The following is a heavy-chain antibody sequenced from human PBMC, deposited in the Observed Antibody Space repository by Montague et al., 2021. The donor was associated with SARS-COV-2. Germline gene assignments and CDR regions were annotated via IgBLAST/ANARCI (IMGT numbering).Heavy chain of an antibody. CDR1: DASISTSNY. Sequence: SETLSLTCSVSDASISTSNYWGWLRQTPGKGLVWIASIHFTGTTYYKPSLKSRVTISVDTSKNQFSLKLTSLTAADTAIYFCARDRSDGYDRCFDYWGQGTLVTVSS. V-gene: IGHV4-39*07. CDR3: ARDRSDGYDRCFDY. D-gene: IGHD5-12*01. CDR2: IHFTGTT. J-gene: IGHJ4*02.